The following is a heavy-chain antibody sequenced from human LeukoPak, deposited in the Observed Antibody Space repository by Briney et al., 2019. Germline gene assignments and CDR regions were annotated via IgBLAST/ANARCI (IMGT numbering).Heavy chain of an antibody. CDR3: ARVSVDTAMMYFDY. V-gene: IGHV4-59*08. Sequence: PSETLSLSCTVSGGSISSYYWSWIRQPPGKGLEWIGYIYYSGSTNYNPSLKSRVTISVDTSKNQFSLKLSSVTAADTAVYYCARVSVDTAMMYFDYWGQGTLVTVSS. CDR1: GGSISSYY. D-gene: IGHD5-18*01. J-gene: IGHJ4*02. CDR2: IYYSGST.